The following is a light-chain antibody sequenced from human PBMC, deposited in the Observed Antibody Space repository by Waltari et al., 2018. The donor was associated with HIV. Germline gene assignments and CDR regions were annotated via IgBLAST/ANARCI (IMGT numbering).Light chain of an antibody. CDR2: DVS. Sequence: QSALTQPASVSGSPGQSISISCPGTSSYVVCHNYFPCYQRHPGHAPKLMIYDVSNLPSGVSNRFSGSQSGYTASLTISGLQAEDEADYYCSSYTSTSTSCVFGTGTKVTVL. V-gene: IGLV2-14*03. J-gene: IGLJ1*01. CDR1: SSYVVCHNY. CDR3: SSYTSTSTSCV.